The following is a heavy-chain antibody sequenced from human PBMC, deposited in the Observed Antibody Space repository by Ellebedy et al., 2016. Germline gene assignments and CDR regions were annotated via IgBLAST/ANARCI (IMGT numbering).Heavy chain of an antibody. CDR3: ARDISGADGYYFDY. CDR1: GYTFSSYA. CDR2: INWNGGST. D-gene: IGHD3-10*01. J-gene: IGHJ4*02. Sequence: GESLKISCAASGYTFSSYAMSWVRPAPGKGLEWVSGINWNGGSTGYADSVKGRFTISRDNAKNSLYLQMNSLRAEDTALYYCARDISGADGYYFDYWGQGTLVTVSS. V-gene: IGHV3-20*04.